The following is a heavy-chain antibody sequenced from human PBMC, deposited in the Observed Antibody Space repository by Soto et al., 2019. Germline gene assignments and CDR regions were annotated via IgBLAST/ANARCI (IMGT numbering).Heavy chain of an antibody. CDR1: GFTFSNAW. V-gene: IGHV3-15*07. CDR3: TADHGTSWNDY. Sequence: VQLVESGGGLVKPGGSLRLSCAASGFTFSNAWMNWVRQAPGKGLEWVAHIKSTTDGGTTDYAAPVKGRFTISRDDSKNTLHLQMNSLKTADTAVYYCTADHGTSWNDYWGQGTLVTVSS. CDR2: IKSTTDGGTT. J-gene: IGHJ4*02. D-gene: IGHD1-1*01.